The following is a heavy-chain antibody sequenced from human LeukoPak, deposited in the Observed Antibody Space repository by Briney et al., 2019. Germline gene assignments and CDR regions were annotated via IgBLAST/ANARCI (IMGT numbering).Heavy chain of an antibody. J-gene: IGHJ4*02. V-gene: IGHV3-74*01. CDR3: AGVGYGSSGLDY. Sequence: GGSLRLSCAASGFTFSSYWMHWVRQAPGKGLVWVSRINSDGSSTNYADSVKGRFTVSRDNAKNTLYLQMNSLRAEDTAVYYCAGVGYGSSGLDYWGQGTLVTVSS. CDR1: GFTFSSYW. D-gene: IGHD6-19*01. CDR2: INSDGSST.